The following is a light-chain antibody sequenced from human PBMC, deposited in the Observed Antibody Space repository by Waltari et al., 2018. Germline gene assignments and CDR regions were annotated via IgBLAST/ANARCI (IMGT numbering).Light chain of an antibody. CDR1: SSDVGGYNY. V-gene: IGLV2-8*01. J-gene: IGLJ1*01. CDR3: GSYGGSNNFYV. CDR2: EVT. Sequence: QSALTQPPSASGSPGQSVTISCAGTSSDVGGYNYVSWYQHHPGKAPKLIIYEVTKRTAVVPARVSGSESGNAAALPGCGRHAGGGFDNYCGSYGGSNNFYVFRTGTKVSLL.